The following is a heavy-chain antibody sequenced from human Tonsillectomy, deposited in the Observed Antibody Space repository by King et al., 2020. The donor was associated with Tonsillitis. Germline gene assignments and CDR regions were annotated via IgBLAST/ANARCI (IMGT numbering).Heavy chain of an antibody. D-gene: IGHD7-27*01. Sequence: QLQESGPGLVKPSETLSLSCTVSGGSISSYYWSWIRQPPGKGLEWIGYIYYSGSTYYNPSLKSRVTFSVDTSKNQFSLKLSSVTAADTAVYYCASSPNWGLDWYFDLWGRGTLVTVSS. CDR1: GGSISSYY. CDR2: IYYSGST. CDR3: ASSPNWGLDWYFDL. V-gene: IGHV4-59*01. J-gene: IGHJ2*01.